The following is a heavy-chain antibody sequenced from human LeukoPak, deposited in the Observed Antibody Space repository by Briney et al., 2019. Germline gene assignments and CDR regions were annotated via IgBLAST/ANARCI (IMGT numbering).Heavy chain of an antibody. CDR2: ISSDGDST. CDR1: GFTFSRYA. V-gene: IGHV3-64D*09. Sequence: PGGSLRLSCSASGFTFSRYAMHWVRQAPGKGLEYVSAISSDGDSTYNADSVKGRFTISRDNSKNTLYLQMSSLRTEDTAVYYCVRSSASSGPNCFDPWGQGTLVTVSS. D-gene: IGHD3-10*01. CDR3: VRSSASSGPNCFDP. J-gene: IGHJ5*02.